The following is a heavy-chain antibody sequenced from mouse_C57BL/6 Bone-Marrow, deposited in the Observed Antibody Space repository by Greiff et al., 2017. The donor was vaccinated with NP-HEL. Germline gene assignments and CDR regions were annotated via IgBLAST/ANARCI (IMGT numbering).Heavy chain of an antibody. CDR1: GYAFSSSW. V-gene: IGHV1-82*01. Sequence: QVQLQQSGPELVKPGASVKISCKASGYAFSSSWMNWVKQRPGQGLEWIGRIYPGDGDTNYNGKFKGKATLTADKSSSTAYMQLSSLTSEDSAVYFCARVLDYGSSYPYAMDYWGQGTSVTVSS. CDR2: IYPGDGDT. CDR3: ARVLDYGSSYPYAMDY. D-gene: IGHD1-1*01. J-gene: IGHJ4*01.